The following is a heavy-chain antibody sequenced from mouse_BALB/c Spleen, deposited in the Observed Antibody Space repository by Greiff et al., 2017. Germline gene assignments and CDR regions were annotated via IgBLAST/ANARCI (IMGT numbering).Heavy chain of an antibody. CDR3: AREELFFDY. Sequence: EVQLQQSGAELVRPGSSVKISCKASGYTFTDYNMHWVKQSHGKSLEWIGYIYPYNGGTGYNQKFKSKATLTVDNSSSTAYMELRSLTSEDSAVYYCAREELFFDYWGQGTTLTVSS. V-gene: IGHV1S29*02. CDR2: IYPYNGGT. J-gene: IGHJ2*01. CDR1: GYTFTDYN.